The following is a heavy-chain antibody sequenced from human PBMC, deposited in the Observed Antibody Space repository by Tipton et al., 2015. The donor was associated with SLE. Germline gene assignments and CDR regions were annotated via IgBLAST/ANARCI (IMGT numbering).Heavy chain of an antibody. V-gene: IGHV4-59*01. D-gene: IGHD3-10*01. CDR1: GGSFSGYY. CDR2: IYYSGST. CDR3: AREWGDGSGSYYNDY. J-gene: IGHJ4*02. Sequence: TLSLTCAVYGGSFSGYYWSWIRQPPGKGLEWIGYIYYSGSTNYNPSLKSRVTISVDTSKNQFSLKLSSVTAADTAVYYCAREWGDGSGSYYNDYWGQGTLVTVSS.